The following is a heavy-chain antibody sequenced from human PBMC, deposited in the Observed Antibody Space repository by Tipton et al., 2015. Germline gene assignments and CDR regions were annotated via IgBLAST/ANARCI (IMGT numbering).Heavy chain of an antibody. J-gene: IGHJ4*02. CDR2: ISHSGNT. V-gene: IGHV4-38-2*01. CDR1: AYSISSDYY. D-gene: IGHD3-9*01. CDR3: ACQDYDSLTRDYQTVDY. Sequence: TLSLTCAVSAYSISSDYYWGWIRQPPGKGLEWIGSISHSGNTYYNPSLKSRVTMSRDTSKNQFSLKLTSVTAADTAVYYCACQDYDSLTRDYQTVDYWGQGTLVTVS.